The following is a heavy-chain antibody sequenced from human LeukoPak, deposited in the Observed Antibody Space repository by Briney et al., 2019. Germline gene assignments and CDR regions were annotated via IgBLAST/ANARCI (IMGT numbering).Heavy chain of an antibody. CDR3: ARITMVRGARKDDY. J-gene: IGHJ4*02. D-gene: IGHD3-10*01. CDR2: IKQDGSEK. CDR1: GFTFSNYW. Sequence: GVSLRLSCAASGFTFSNYWMTWVSQAPGKGLEWVANIKQDGSEKYYVDSVKGRFTSSRDNAKNSLYLQMNSLRAEHTAVYYCARITMVRGARKDDYWGQGTLVTVSS. V-gene: IGHV3-7*01.